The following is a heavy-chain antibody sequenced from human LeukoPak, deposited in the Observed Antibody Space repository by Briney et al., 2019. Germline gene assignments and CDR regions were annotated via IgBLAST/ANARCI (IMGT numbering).Heavy chain of an antibody. V-gene: IGHV3-48*04. CDR2: IGTSSTTI. J-gene: IGHJ4*02. CDR1: GFTFSSYT. Sequence: GGSLRLSCAASGFTFSSYTMNWVRQPPGKGLEWISNIGTSSTTIYYADSVKGRFTISRDNAKNSLYLQMNSLRAEDTAVYYCARNAFDYWGQGTLVTVSS. CDR3: ARNAFDY.